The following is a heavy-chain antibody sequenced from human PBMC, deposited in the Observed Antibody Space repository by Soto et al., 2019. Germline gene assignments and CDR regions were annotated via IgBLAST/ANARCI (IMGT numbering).Heavy chain of an antibody. D-gene: IGHD6-13*01. CDR3: ARQRGSSSWYYFDY. V-gene: IGHV4-59*08. Sequence: PSETLSLTCTVSGGSISSYYWSWIRQPPGKGLEWIGYTYYSGSTNYNPSLKSRVTISVDTSKNQFSLKLSSVTAADTAVYYCARQRGSSSWYYFDYWGQGTLVTVSS. CDR1: GGSISSYY. J-gene: IGHJ4*02. CDR2: TYYSGST.